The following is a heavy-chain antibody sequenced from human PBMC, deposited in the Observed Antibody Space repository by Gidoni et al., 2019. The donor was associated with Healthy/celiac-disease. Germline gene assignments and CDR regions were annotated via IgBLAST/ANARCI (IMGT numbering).Heavy chain of an antibody. Sequence: EVQLVESGGGLVKPGGSLRLSCAASGFTFSSYSMNWVRQAPGKGLEWVSSISSSSSYIYYADSVKGRFTISRDNAKNSLYLQMNSLRAEDTAVYYCARDDPYGGSFDYWGQGTLVTVSS. CDR1: GFTFSSYS. CDR3: ARDDPYGGSFDY. J-gene: IGHJ4*02. V-gene: IGHV3-21*01. D-gene: IGHD4-17*01. CDR2: ISSSSSYI.